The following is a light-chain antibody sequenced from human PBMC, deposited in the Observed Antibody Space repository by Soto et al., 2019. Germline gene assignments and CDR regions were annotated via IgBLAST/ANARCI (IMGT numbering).Light chain of an antibody. Sequence: DIVMTQSPDSLSVSLVERATINCKPSQSILYRSNGKEYLAWYQQKPGHPPKLLIYWASTRESGVPDRFSGSGSGTDFTLTISSLQAEDVAVYYCQQFFTTPLTLGGGTKVDIK. CDR1: QSILYRSNGKEY. J-gene: IGKJ4*01. CDR3: QQFFTTPLT. CDR2: WAS. V-gene: IGKV4-1*01.